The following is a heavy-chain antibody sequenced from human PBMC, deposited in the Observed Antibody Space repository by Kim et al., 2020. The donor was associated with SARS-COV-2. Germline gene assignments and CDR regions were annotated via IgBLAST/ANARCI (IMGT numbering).Heavy chain of an antibody. CDR2: IIPIFGTA. CDR3: AREPGGRDCSGGSCYSASYNWFDP. D-gene: IGHD2-15*01. V-gene: IGHV1-69*13. J-gene: IGHJ5*02. CDR1: GGTFSSYA. Sequence: SVKVSCKASGGTFSSYAISWVRQAPGQGLEWMGGIIPIFGTANYAQKFQGRVTITADESTSTAYMELSSLRSEDTAVYYCAREPGGRDCSGGSCYSASYNWFDPWGQGTLVTVSS.